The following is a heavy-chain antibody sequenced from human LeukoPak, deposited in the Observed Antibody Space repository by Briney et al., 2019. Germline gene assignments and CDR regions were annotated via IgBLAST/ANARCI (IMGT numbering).Heavy chain of an antibody. D-gene: IGHD2-15*01. V-gene: IGHV4-39*07. CDR2: IYYSGST. CDR3: ARGRGCSGGSCYLRKDFDY. J-gene: IGHJ4*02. Sequence: SETLSLTCTVSGGTISSSSYYWGWIRQPPGKGLEWIGSIYYSGSTYYNPSLKSRVTISVDTSKNQFSLKLSSVTAADTAVYYCARGRGCSGGSCYLRKDFDYWGQGTLVTVSS. CDR1: GGTISSSSYY.